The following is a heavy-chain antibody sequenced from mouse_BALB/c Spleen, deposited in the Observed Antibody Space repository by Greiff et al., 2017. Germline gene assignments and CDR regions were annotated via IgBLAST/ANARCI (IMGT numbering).Heavy chain of an antibody. Sequence: EVKLMESGGGLVKPGGSLKLSCAASGFTFSDYYMYWVRQTPEKRLEWVATISDGGSYTYYPDSVKGRFTISRDNAKNNLYLQMSSLKSEDTAMYYCATGRFAYWGQGTLVTVSA. CDR1: GFTFSDYY. CDR2: ISDGGSYT. V-gene: IGHV5-4*02. CDR3: ATGRFAY. J-gene: IGHJ3*01. D-gene: IGHD1-1*01.